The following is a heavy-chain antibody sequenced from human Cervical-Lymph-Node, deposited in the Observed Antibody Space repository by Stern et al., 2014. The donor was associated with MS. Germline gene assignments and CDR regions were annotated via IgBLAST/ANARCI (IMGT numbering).Heavy chain of an antibody. Sequence: QVQLVESGPGLVKPSQTLSLTCTVSGGSISSGGYYWSWIRQHPGKGLEWIAYIYYSGSTYYNPSLKSRVTVSVDTSKNQFSLKLSSVTAADTAVYYCARVVVVAATGPFDYWGQGTLVTVSS. D-gene: IGHD2-15*01. V-gene: IGHV4-31*02. CDR2: IYYSGST. CDR3: ARVVVVAATGPFDY. J-gene: IGHJ4*02. CDR1: GGSISSGGYY.